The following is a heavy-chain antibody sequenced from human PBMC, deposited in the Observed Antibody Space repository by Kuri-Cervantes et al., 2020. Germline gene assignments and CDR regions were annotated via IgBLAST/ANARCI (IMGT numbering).Heavy chain of an antibody. J-gene: IGHJ4*02. V-gene: IGHV3-23*01. Sequence: GESLKISCAASGFTFSKYAMTWVRQAPGKGLEWVSAISASGGSTYYADSVKGRFTISRDNSKNTLYLQMNSLRAEDTAVYYCAKSYYYDSSGSYWGQGTLVTVSS. CDR2: ISASGGST. D-gene: IGHD3-22*01. CDR1: GFTFSKYA. CDR3: AKSYYYDSSGSY.